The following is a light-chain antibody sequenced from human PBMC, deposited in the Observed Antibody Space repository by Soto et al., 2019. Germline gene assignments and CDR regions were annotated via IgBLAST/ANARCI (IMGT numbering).Light chain of an antibody. V-gene: IGKV3-15*01. Sequence: EIVMTQSPATLAVSPGERATLSGRASQSVSGNFAWYQQKPGQPPRLLIYGASTRATGIPARFSGSGSGTEFTLTISSLQSEDFAVYYCQQYNNWTLTFGGGTKVEIQ. CDR3: QQYNNWTLT. CDR1: QSVSGN. CDR2: GAS. J-gene: IGKJ4*01.